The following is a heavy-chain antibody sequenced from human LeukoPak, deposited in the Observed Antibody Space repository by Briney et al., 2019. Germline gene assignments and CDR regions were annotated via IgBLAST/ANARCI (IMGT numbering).Heavy chain of an antibody. CDR1: GYTFTSYY. CDR2: INPSGGST. D-gene: IGHD2-2*02. Sequence: ASVKVSCKASGYTFTSYYMHWVRQAPGQGLEWMGIINPSGGSTSYAQKFQGRVTMTRDTSTSTVYMELSSLRSEDTAVYYCARDLVVPAAIRARNPLETFFDYRGQGTLVTVSS. J-gene: IGHJ4*02. CDR3: ARDLVVPAAIRARNPLETFFDY. V-gene: IGHV1-46*03.